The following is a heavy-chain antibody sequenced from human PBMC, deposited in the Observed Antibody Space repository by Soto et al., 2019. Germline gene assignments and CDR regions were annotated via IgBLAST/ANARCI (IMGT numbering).Heavy chain of an antibody. J-gene: IGHJ6*03. D-gene: IGHD4-4*01. CDR2: IIPILGIA. CDR3: ARGDTVTTVHHNYMDV. V-gene: IGHV1-69*02. CDR1: GGTYSSYT. Sequence: GAAVKVSCNASGGTYSSYTISWVRQAPGQGLEWMGRIIPILGIANYAQKFQGRVTITADKSTSTAYMELSSLRSEDTAVYYCARGDTVTTVHHNYMDVWGKGTTVTVSS.